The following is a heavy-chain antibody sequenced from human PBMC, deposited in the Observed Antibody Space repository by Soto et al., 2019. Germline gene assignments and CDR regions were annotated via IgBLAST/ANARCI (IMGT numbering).Heavy chain of an antibody. V-gene: IGHV4-59*08. CDR2: IYYSGST. CDR1: GGSISSYY. Sequence: QVQLQESGPGLVKPSETLSLTCTVSGGSISSYYWSWVRQPPGKGLEWIGYIYYSGSTNYNPSLKSRVTISVDTSKNPCSLRLSSVTAADTAVYYCARRPGFGHAFDIWGQGTMVIVSS. J-gene: IGHJ3*02. D-gene: IGHD3-10*01. CDR3: ARRPGFGHAFDI.